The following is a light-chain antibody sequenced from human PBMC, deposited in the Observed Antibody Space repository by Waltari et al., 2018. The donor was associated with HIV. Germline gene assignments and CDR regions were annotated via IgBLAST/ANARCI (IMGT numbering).Light chain of an antibody. CDR3: ATWDHELDSWV. Sequence: QSVLTQPPSAPGTPGQRIILSCSGSSSTIGSDAVYWYQQFPGTAPKLLIFNSNQRPSGVPDRFSASKSGTSAALAISGLQSDDEADYYCATWDHELDSWVFGGGTKLTVL. CDR2: NSN. J-gene: IGLJ3*02. V-gene: IGLV1-44*01. CDR1: SSTIGSDA.